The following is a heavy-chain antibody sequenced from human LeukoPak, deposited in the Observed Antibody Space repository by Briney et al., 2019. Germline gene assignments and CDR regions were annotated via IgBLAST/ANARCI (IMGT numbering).Heavy chain of an antibody. CDR3: AKSRSGSANWALQIFDN. Sequence: GPLRLSCAGSGFTFRSYAMSWVRQAPGKGLEWVSAISHSSSGTYYADYVKGRFTISRDNSKNSLFVQMNSLRAEDTAVYFCAKSRSGSANWALQIFDNWGQGTLVTVSS. J-gene: IGHJ4*02. V-gene: IGHV3-23*01. CDR1: GFTFRSYA. CDR2: ISHSSSGT. D-gene: IGHD1-1*01.